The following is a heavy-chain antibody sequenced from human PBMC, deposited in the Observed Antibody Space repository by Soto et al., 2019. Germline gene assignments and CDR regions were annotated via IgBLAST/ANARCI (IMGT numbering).Heavy chain of an antibody. CDR2: IYPGGVNI. V-gene: IGHV1-46*03. Sequence: GASVKVSCKAIGYSFTSHYMHWVRQAPGQGLEWMGTIYPGGVNIGYAQKFKGRVTMTKDTSTSTVYMELNSLTSEDTAVYYCARGFRRAAAAGRRYFDYWGQGTVVTVSS. J-gene: IGHJ4*02. CDR3: ARGFRRAAAAGRRYFDY. D-gene: IGHD6-13*01. CDR1: GYSFTSHY.